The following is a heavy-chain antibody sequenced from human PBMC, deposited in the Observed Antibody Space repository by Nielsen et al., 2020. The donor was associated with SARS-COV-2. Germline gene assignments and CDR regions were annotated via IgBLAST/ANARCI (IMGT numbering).Heavy chain of an antibody. D-gene: IGHD6-19*01. CDR2: IYWNDDK. V-gene: IGHV2-5*01. CDR3: ARDKQWLGTFDY. J-gene: IGHJ4*02. Sequence: SGPTLVKPTQTLTLTCTFSGFSLSTSGVGVGWIRQPPGKALEWLALIYWNDDKRYSPPLKTRLTISKDTSKNQVVLTMTNMDPVDTATYYCARDKQWLGTFDYWGQGTLVTVSS. CDR1: GFSLSTSGVG.